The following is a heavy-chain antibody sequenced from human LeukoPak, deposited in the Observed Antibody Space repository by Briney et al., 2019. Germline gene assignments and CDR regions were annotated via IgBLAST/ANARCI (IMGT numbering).Heavy chain of an antibody. J-gene: IGHJ3*02. CDR2: ISGSGGST. Sequence: GGSLRLSCAASGFTFSSYAMSWVRQAPGKGLEWVSAISGSGGSTYYADSVKGRFTISRDNSKNTLYLQMNSLRAEDTAVYYCAKGQTLWFGEWYDAFDIWGQGTMVTVSS. CDR3: AKGQTLWFGEWYDAFDI. CDR1: GFTFSSYA. V-gene: IGHV3-23*01. D-gene: IGHD3-10*01.